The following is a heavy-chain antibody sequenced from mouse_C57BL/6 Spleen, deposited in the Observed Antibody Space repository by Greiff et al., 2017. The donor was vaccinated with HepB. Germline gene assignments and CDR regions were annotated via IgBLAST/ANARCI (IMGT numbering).Heavy chain of an antibody. CDR1: GFTFSSYA. CDR2: ISDGGSYT. D-gene: IGHD1-1*01. CDR3: ARGGYYGSSYVYFDV. J-gene: IGHJ1*03. V-gene: IGHV5-4*03. Sequence: EVMLVESGGGLVKPGGSLKLSCAASGFTFSSYAMSWVRQTPEKRLEWVATISDGGSYTYYPDNVKGRFTISRDNAKNNLYLQMSHLKSEDTAMYYCARGGYYGSSYVYFDVWGTGTTVTVSS.